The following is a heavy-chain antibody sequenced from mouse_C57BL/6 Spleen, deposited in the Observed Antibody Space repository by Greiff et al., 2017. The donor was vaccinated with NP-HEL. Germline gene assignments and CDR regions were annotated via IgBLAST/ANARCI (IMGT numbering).Heavy chain of an antibody. Sequence: VQLQQSGPELVKPGASVKISCKASGYTFTDYYMNWVKQSHGKSLEWIGDINPNNGGTSYNQKFKGKATLTVDKSSSTAYMELRSLTSEDSAVYYCARPSYYYGSRAFAYWGQGPLVTVSA. CDR1: GYTFTDYY. CDR3: ARPSYYYGSRAFAY. V-gene: IGHV1-26*01. D-gene: IGHD1-1*01. J-gene: IGHJ3*01. CDR2: INPNNGGT.